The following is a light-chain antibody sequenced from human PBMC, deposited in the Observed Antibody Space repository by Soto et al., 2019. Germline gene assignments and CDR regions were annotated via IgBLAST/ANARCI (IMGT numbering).Light chain of an antibody. CDR1: QTINDW. J-gene: IGKJ1*01. V-gene: IGKV1-5*03. Sequence: DIQMTQSPSTLSASVGDRVTITCRGSQTINDWLAWYQQKPGKATKLLIYKTSSLESGVPSRFSGSGSGTEFTLTISGLQPEDFATYHCQHWNNYLWTFGQGTKVEIK. CDR3: QHWNNYLWT. CDR2: KTS.